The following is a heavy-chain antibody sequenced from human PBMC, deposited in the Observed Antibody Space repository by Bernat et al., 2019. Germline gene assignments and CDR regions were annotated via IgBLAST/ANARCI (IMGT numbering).Heavy chain of an antibody. V-gene: IGHV3-53*01. Sequence: EVQLVESGGGLIQPGGSLRVSCAASGFTVNSNYMSWVRQAPGKGLEWVSVIYSGGSTYYADSVKGRFTISRDNSKNTLYLQMNSLRAEHTAVYYCAREGVEAVTGKGPLGYWGQGTLVTVSS. CDR1: GFTVNSNY. CDR3: AREGVEAVTGKGPLGY. D-gene: IGHD6-19*01. CDR2: IYSGGST. J-gene: IGHJ4*02.